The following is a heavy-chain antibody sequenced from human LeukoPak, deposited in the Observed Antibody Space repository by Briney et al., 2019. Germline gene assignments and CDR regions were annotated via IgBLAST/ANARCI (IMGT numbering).Heavy chain of an antibody. J-gene: IGHJ3*02. D-gene: IGHD3/OR15-3a*01. CDR2: ISNKGTET. CDR1: GFTFNSFW. Sequence: PGGSLRLSCAASGFTFNSFWMHWVRQGPGRGLVWVSRISNKGTETVYADSVKGRFTISRANAKDTVYLQMNNLRAEDTAIYYCVRGSFGPDIWGQGTMVTVSS. CDR3: VRGSFGPDI. V-gene: IGHV3-74*01.